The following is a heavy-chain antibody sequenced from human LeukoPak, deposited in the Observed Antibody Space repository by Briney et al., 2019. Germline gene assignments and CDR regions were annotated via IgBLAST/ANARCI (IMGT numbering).Heavy chain of an antibody. Sequence: SETLSLTCTVSGGSMSRSSYYWGWIRQPPGKGLEWIGTIYYGGNTYYNPSRKSRVTMPVDTSKNQLSLKLSSVTAADTAVYYCARHDSSGPYNAFDVWGEGTMVTVSS. CDR3: ARHDSSGPYNAFDV. CDR1: GGSMSRSSYY. J-gene: IGHJ3*01. D-gene: IGHD3-22*01. V-gene: IGHV4-39*01. CDR2: IYYGGNT.